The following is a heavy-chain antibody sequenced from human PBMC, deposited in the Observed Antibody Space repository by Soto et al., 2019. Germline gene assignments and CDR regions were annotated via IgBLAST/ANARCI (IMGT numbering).Heavy chain of an antibody. CDR3: ASLPDWGSGNS. CDR2: IYYSGST. J-gene: IGHJ4*02. CDR1: GGSISSSSYY. D-gene: IGHD3-10*01. V-gene: IGHV4-39*01. Sequence: QLQLQESGPGLVKPSETLSLTCTVSGGSISSSSYYWGWIRKPPGKGLEWIGSIYYSGSTYYNPTLQSRVTISVDTSKNPFSLKLTSGTAADTAVYYCASLPDWGSGNSWGQRTLVTVSS.